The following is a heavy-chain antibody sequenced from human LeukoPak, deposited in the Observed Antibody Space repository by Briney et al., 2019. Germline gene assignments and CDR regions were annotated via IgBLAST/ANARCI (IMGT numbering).Heavy chain of an antibody. J-gene: IGHJ5*02. D-gene: IGHD4/OR15-4a*01. CDR3: ARGWSIGYPLTKVPGFDP. Sequence: SETLSLTCAVYGGSFSGYYWSWIRQPPGKGLEWIGEINHSGSTNYNPSLKSRVTISVDTSKNQFSLKLSSVTAADTAVYYCARGWSIGYPLTKVPGFDPWGQGTLVTVSS. V-gene: IGHV4-34*01. CDR1: GGSFSGYY. CDR2: INHSGST.